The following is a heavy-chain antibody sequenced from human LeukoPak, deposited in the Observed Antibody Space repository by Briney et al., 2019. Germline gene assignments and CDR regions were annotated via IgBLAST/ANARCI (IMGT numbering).Heavy chain of an antibody. CDR3: ARSPWLHDSR. V-gene: IGHV4-39*01. Sequence: SETLSLXCTVSGGSISSGSYYWGWIRQPPGKGLEWIGSLSNGGSTYYNPSLKSRVTISVDTPKNQFSLKLSSVTAADTAVYYCARSPWLHDSRWGQGTLVTVSS. CDR2: LSNGGST. CDR1: GGSISSGSYY. J-gene: IGHJ4*02. D-gene: IGHD5-18*01.